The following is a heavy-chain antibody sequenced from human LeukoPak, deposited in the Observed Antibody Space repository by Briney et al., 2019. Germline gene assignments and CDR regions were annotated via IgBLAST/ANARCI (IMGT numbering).Heavy chain of an antibody. Sequence: GGSLRLSCAASGFTFSSYSMNWVRQAPGKGLEWVSSISSSSSYIYYADSVKGRFTISRDNAKNSLYLQMNSLRDEDTAVYYCARDLYYDSSGYYPSFDYWGQGTLVPSPQ. J-gene: IGHJ4*02. V-gene: IGHV3-21*01. D-gene: IGHD3-22*01. CDR2: ISSSSSYI. CDR1: GFTFSSYS. CDR3: ARDLYYDSSGYYPSFDY.